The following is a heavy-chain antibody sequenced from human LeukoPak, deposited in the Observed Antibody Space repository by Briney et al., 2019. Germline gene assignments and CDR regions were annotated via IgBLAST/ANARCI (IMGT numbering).Heavy chain of an antibody. J-gene: IGHJ4*02. V-gene: IGHV3-53*01. CDR1: GFTVSSNY. CDR2: IYSGGST. D-gene: IGHD4-17*01. Sequence: GGSLRLSYAASGFTVSSNYMSWVRQAPGKGLEWVSIIYSGGSTYYADSVKGRFTISRDSSKNTVYLQMNSLRAEDTAVYYCARDLFTVTHDYWGQGTLVTVSS. CDR3: ARDLFTVTHDY.